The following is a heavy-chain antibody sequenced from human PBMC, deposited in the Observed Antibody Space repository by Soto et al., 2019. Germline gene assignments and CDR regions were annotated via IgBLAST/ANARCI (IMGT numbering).Heavy chain of an antibody. Sequence: GSLRLSCAASGFMFSSACMNWVRQAPGKGLEWVSAISGSGGSKYYADSVKGRFTISRDNSKNTLYLQMNSLRAEDTAVYYCAKDGDSSGYAWFDPWGQGTLVTVSS. CDR2: ISGSGGSK. J-gene: IGHJ5*02. D-gene: IGHD3-22*01. V-gene: IGHV3-23*01. CDR1: GFMFSSAC. CDR3: AKDGDSSGYAWFDP.